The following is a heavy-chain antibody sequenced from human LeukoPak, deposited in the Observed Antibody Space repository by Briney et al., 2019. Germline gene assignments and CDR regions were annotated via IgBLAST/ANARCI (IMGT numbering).Heavy chain of an antibody. D-gene: IGHD2-2*01. CDR1: GGSISSSSYY. CDR3: ARAFKRYCNTTTCHTYYMDV. CDR2: IYNSGGT. V-gene: IGHV4-61*05. Sequence: PSETLSLTCTVSGGSISSSSYYWGWIRQPPGKGLEWIGYIYNSGGTNHNPSLRSRVTISVDLSKNHFSLSLSSVTAADTAVYYCARAFKRYCNTTTCHTYYMDVWGKGTTVTVSS. J-gene: IGHJ6*03.